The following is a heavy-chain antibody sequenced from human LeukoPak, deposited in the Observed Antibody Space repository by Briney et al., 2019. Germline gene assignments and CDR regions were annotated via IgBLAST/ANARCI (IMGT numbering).Heavy chain of an antibody. J-gene: IGHJ6*03. Sequence: GGSLRLSCAASGCMFDGYTMHWVRQAPGQGLEWVAFISWNGDSTYYVDSVRGRFTISRDNSKNSLHLQMNSLRSEDTGFYYCAKAMGWRAALAGGGYMDVWGKGTTVAVSS. CDR3: AKAMGWRAALAGGGYMDV. V-gene: IGHV3-43*01. CDR1: GCMFDGYT. D-gene: IGHD6-19*01. CDR2: ISWNGDST.